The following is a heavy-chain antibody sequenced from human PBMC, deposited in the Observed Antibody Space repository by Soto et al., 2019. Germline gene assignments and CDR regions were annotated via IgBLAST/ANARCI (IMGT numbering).Heavy chain of an antibody. CDR2: IRPSAMTA. V-gene: IGHV3-23*04. CDR1: GFTFSAYA. CDR3: ENPPGFNNVVTAYFDY. Sequence: EVQLADSGGGLVQHGESLRLSCAGPGFTFSAYAMSWVGHAPGKEREWVSSIRPSAMTAYNTDSLRGRCTNSRDNSRNTVYLQMNRLRAEDTAVYFCENPPGFNNVVTAYFDYWGGGTRVTVSS. D-gene: IGHD2-15*01. J-gene: IGHJ4*02.